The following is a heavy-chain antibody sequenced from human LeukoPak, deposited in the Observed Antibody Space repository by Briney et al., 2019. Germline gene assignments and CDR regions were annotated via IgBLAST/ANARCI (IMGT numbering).Heavy chain of an antibody. Sequence: SETLSLTCTVSGGSISSYYWSWIRQPPGKGLECVGYIYYSGSTNYNPSLKSRVIVSVDTSKNQFSLKLSSVTAADTAVYYCARGDSYGPYWYFDLWGRGTLVTVSS. D-gene: IGHD5-18*01. J-gene: IGHJ2*01. CDR3: ARGDSYGPYWYFDL. CDR2: IYYSGST. V-gene: IGHV4-59*01. CDR1: GGSISSYY.